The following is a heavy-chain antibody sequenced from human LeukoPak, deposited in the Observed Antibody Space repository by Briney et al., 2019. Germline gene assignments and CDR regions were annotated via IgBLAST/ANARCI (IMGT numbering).Heavy chain of an antibody. Sequence: SETLSLTCNVSGGSMTSYYWTWIRQPPGKGLEWLGYIYTTGTTRYNPSLKSRVTISVDTSKNQLSLKLTSVTAADTAVYFCAKKNWGAGYYDSWGQGALVIVSS. J-gene: IGHJ5*01. D-gene: IGHD2-15*01. CDR1: GGSMTSYY. CDR2: IYTTGTT. V-gene: IGHV4-4*09. CDR3: AKKNWGAGYYDS.